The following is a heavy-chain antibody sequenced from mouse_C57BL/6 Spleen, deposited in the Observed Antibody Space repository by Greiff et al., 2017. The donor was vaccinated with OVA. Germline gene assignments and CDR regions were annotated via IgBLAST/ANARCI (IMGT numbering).Heavy chain of an antibody. V-gene: IGHV5-17*01. CDR2: ISSGSSTI. J-gene: IGHJ4*01. CDR1: GFTFSDYG. Sequence: DVMLVESGGGLVKPGGSLKLSCAASGFTFSDYGMHWVRQAPEKGLEWVAYISSGSSTIYYADTVKGRFTLSRDNAKNTLFLQMTSLRSEYTAMYYCARDSNYRDYAMDYWGQGTSVTVSS. D-gene: IGHD2-5*01. CDR3: ARDSNYRDYAMDY.